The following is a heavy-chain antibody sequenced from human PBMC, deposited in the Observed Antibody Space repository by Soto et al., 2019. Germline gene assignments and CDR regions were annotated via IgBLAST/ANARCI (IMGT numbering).Heavy chain of an antibody. V-gene: IGHV4-59*08. Sequence: PSETLSLTCTVSGGSISSYYWSWIRQPPGKGLEWIGYIYYSGSTNYNPSLKSRVTISVDRSKNQFSLKLSSVTAADTAVYYCARHYDILTGYYIPYYFDYWGQGTLVTVSS. CDR1: GGSISSYY. J-gene: IGHJ4*02. CDR2: IYYSGST. CDR3: ARHYDILTGYYIPYYFDY. D-gene: IGHD3-9*01.